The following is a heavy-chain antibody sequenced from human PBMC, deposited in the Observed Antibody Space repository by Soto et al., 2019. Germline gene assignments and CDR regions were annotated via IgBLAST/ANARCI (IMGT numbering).Heavy chain of an antibody. D-gene: IGHD3-16*01. J-gene: IGHJ4*02. V-gene: IGHV3-30*04. CDR3: AKDLAPRVVLNPFDS. CDR2: ISYDGNKK. Sequence: PGGSLRLSCAASGFTFSTYTMHWVRQAPGKGLEWVALISYDGNKKYYADSVKGRFTISRDTSKNTVYLQMNSLRADDTAFCYCAKDLAPRVVLNPFDSWGQGTLVTVSS. CDR1: GFTFSTYT.